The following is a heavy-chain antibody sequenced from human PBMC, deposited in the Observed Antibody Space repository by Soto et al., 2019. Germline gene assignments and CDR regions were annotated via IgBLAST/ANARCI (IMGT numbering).Heavy chain of an antibody. V-gene: IGHV4-61*08. CDR2: IYYSGST. CDR3: ARGGYCSGGSCYYFDY. D-gene: IGHD2-15*01. J-gene: IGHJ4*02. CDR1: GGSISSGGYY. Sequence: SETLSLTCTVSGGSISSGGYYWSWIRQHPGKGLEWIGYIYYSGSTNHNPSLKSRVTISVDTSKNQFSLKLSSVTAADTAVYYCARGGYCSGGSCYYFDYWGQGTLVTVSS.